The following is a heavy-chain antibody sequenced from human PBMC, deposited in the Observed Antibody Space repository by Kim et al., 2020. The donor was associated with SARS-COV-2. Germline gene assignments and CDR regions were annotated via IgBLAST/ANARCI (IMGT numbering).Heavy chain of an antibody. Sequence: YYNPSLKSRVTISVDTSKNQFSLKLSSVTAADTAVYYCARNVDNYDAFDIWGQGTMVTVSS. V-gene: IGHV4-39*07. D-gene: IGHD1-1*01. J-gene: IGHJ3*02. CDR3: ARNVDNYDAFDI.